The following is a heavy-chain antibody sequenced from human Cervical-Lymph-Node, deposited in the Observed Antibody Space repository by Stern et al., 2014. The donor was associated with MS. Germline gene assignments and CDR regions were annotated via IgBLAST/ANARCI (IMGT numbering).Heavy chain of an antibody. V-gene: IGHV3-23*04. CDR3: AKVYGSGPFDY. D-gene: IGHD6-19*01. J-gene: IGHJ4*02. CDR1: GFTFSSYA. CDR2: MSGSDGST. Sequence: VHLVQSGGTLVQPVGSLRLSCAASGFTFSSYALRWVRQAPGKGLEWVSVMSGSDGSTFYADSVKVRFTISRDNSKNTLFLQMNSLRAEDTAVYYCAKVYGSGPFDYWGQGTLVTVSS.